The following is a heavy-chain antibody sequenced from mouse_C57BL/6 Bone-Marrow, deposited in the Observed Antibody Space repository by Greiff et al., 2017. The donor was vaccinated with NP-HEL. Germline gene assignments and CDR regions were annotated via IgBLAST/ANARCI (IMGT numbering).Heavy chain of an antibody. Sequence: VQLQESGPELVKPGASVKISCKASGYAFSSSWMNWVKQRPGKGLEWIGRIYPGDGDTNYNGKFKGKATLTADKSSSTAYMQLSSLTSEDSAVYFCHYCGSLYWYCDVWGTGTTVTVSS. CDR1: GYAFSSSW. CDR2: IYPGDGDT. J-gene: IGHJ1*03. D-gene: IGHD1-1*01. V-gene: IGHV1-82*01. CDR3: HYCGSLYWYCDV.